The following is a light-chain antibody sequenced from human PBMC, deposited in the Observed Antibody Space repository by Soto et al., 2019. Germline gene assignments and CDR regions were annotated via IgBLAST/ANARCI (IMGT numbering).Light chain of an antibody. V-gene: IGKV3-20*01. J-gene: IGKJ5*01. CDR1: QSVSSSY. Sequence: EFVLTQSPGTLSLARGERATLSCRASQSVSSSYLAWYQQKPGQAPRLLIYGASSRAAGIPDRFSGSGSGTDFTLTITRLEPEDFAVYYCQQYGRSLITFGQGTRLEIK. CDR2: GAS. CDR3: QQYGRSLIT.